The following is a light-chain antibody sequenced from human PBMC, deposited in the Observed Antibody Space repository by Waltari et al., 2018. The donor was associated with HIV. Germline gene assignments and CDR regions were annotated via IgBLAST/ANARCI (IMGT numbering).Light chain of an antibody. V-gene: IGLV1-44*01. CDR1: SSNIGINS. J-gene: IGLJ2*01. CDR3: EAWDDSLNGVV. Sequence: QSVLTQPPSASGTPGQRVTISCSGSSSNIGINSVTWYQQFPGTAPKLLIYTNNQRPSGVPKRCAASRSGTSASLAISRLQSEDGADYDCEAWDDSLNGVVFGGGTKVTVL. CDR2: TNN.